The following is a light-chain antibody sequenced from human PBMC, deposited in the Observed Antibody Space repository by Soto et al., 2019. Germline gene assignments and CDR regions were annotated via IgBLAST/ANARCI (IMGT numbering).Light chain of an antibody. CDR1: QGISSY. Sequence: DIQLTQSPSFLSASVGDRVTITCRASQGISSYLAWYQQKPEKAPKLLIYAASALQSGVPSRFNGSGSGTEFTLTISSLQPEDFATYYCQQLNSYPRTFGQGTKLEIK. J-gene: IGKJ2*02. CDR3: QQLNSYPRT. V-gene: IGKV1-9*01. CDR2: AAS.